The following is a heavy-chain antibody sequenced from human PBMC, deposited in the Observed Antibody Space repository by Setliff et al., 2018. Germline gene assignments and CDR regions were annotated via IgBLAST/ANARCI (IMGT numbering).Heavy chain of an antibody. Sequence: GGSLRLSCAASGFTFSSYAMHWVRQAPGKGLEWVAQIWYDGSKKYQADSVKGRFTISRDNSKNTLYLQMNGLRAEDTAIHYCAGDPPGPHLVYTYWGQGALVTVSS. CDR2: IWYDGSKK. J-gene: IGHJ4*02. CDR1: GFTFSSYA. CDR3: AGDPPGPHLVYTY. V-gene: IGHV3-33*01. D-gene: IGHD3-16*01.